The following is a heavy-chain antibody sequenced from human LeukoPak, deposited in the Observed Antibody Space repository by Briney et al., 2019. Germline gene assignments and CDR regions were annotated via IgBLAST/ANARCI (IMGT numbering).Heavy chain of an antibody. V-gene: IGHV5-51*01. D-gene: IGHD6-19*01. CDR1: GYSFPSYW. CDR3: ARPGIAVAGTTDY. J-gene: IGHJ4*02. CDR2: IYPCYSDT. Sequence: GESLKTSWKGSGYSFPSYWIGRGRQRSGKGLEVMVIIYPCYSDTRYSPSFQGQVTISADKSISTAYLQWSSLKASDTAMYYCARPGIAVAGTTDYWGQGTLVTVSS.